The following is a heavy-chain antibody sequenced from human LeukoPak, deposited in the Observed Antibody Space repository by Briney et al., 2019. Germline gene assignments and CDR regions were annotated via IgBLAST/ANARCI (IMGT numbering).Heavy chain of an antibody. J-gene: IGHJ4*02. CDR2: IIPSFGTA. Sequence: ASVKLSCKASGGTFSSYAISWVRQAPGQGLEWMGGIIPSFGTANYAQKFQGRVTITTDESTSTAYMELSSLRSEDTAVYYCARAGSPNLYYFDYWGQGTLVTVSS. CDR3: ARAGSPNLYYFDY. CDR1: GGTFSSYA. V-gene: IGHV1-69*05.